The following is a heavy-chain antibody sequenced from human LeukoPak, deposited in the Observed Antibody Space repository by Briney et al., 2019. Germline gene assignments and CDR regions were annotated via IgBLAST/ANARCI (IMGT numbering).Heavy chain of an antibody. J-gene: IGHJ4*02. D-gene: IGHD3-3*01. CDR1: GFTFSSYA. CDR2: ISGSGGST. V-gene: IGHV3-23*01. CDR3: AKDSDFWSGYEGYFDY. Sequence: GGSLRLSCAASGFTFSSYAMSWVRQAPGKGLEWVSAISGSGGSTYYADSVKGRFTISRDNSKNTLYLQMNSLRAEDTAVYYCAKDSDFWSGYEGYFDYWGQGTLVTVSS.